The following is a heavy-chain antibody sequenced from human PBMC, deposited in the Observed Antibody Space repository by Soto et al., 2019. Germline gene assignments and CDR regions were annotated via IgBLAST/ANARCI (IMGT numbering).Heavy chain of an antibody. CDR2: IYYSGST. Sequence: NPSETLSLTCTVSGGSISSYYWSWIRQPPGMGLEWIGYIYYSGSTNYNPSLKSRVTISVDTSKNQFSLKLSSVTAADTAVYYCASCQQLRYYGMDVWGQGTTVTVSS. V-gene: IGHV4-59*01. CDR1: GGSISSYY. CDR3: ASCQQLRYYGMDV. J-gene: IGHJ6*02. D-gene: IGHD6-13*01.